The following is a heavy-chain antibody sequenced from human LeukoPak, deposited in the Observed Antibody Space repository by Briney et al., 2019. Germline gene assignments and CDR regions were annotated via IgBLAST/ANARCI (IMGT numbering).Heavy chain of an antibody. CDR3: AKDSLRSVPAAGDY. Sequence: GSLRLSCAASGFTVSSNYMSWVRQAPGKGLEWVSVIYSGGSTYYADSVKGRFTITRDNSKNTLYLQMNSLRAEDTAVYYCAKDSLRSVPAAGDYWGQGTLVTVSS. J-gene: IGHJ4*02. CDR1: GFTVSSNY. V-gene: IGHV3-53*01. D-gene: IGHD2-2*01. CDR2: IYSGGST.